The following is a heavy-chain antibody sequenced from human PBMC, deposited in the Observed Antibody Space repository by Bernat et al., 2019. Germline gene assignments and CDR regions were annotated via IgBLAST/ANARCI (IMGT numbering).Heavy chain of an antibody. V-gene: IGHV4-31*03. D-gene: IGHD5-12*01. CDR2: IYYSGST. CDR1: GGSISSGGYY. Sequence: QVQLQESGPGLVKPSQTLSLTCTVSGGSISSGGYYWSWIRQHPGKGLEWIGYIYYSGSTYYNPSLKSRVTISVNTSKNTFSLKLSSVTAADTAVYYCARGIVATGYYFDYWGQGTLVTVSS. CDR3: ARGIVATGYYFDY. J-gene: IGHJ4*02.